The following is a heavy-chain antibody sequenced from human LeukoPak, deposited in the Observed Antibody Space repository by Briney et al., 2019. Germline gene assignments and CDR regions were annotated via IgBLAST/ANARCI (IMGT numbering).Heavy chain of an antibody. D-gene: IGHD6-13*01. CDR2: IYSGDNT. Sequence: PGGSLRLSCAASGFTVSSNYMSWVRQAPGKGLEWVSVIYSGDNTYYADSVKGRFTISRDNSKNTLYLQMNSLRAEDTAVYYCARDQHPQASDIWGQGTMVIVSS. CDR1: GFTVSSNY. V-gene: IGHV3-66*01. CDR3: ARDQHPQASDI. J-gene: IGHJ3*02.